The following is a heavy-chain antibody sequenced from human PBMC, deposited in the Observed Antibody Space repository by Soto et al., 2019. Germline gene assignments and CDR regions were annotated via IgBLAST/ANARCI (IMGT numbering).Heavy chain of an antibody. J-gene: IGHJ4*02. V-gene: IGHV3-30-3*01. CDR3: ARASLSGSYDY. D-gene: IGHD1-26*01. Sequence: GGSLRLSCAASGFTFSSYAMHWVRQAPGKALEWVAVISYDGSNKYYADSVKGRFTISRDNSKNTLYLQMNSLRAEDTAVYYCARASLSGSYDYWGQGTLVTVPS. CDR2: ISYDGSNK. CDR1: GFTFSSYA.